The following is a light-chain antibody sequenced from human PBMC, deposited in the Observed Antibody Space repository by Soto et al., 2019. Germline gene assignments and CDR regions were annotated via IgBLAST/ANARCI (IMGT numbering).Light chain of an antibody. CDR1: GSDIGAYNY. J-gene: IGLJ2*01. CDR2: DVI. CDR3: SSVVGGDSFDVI. Sequence: QSALTQPPSASGSPGQSVTISCTVTGSDIGAYNYVSWYQQYPGKAPKVMIYDVIKRPSGVPDRFSGSKSGNTASLTVSGLRADDEAVYYCSSVVGGDSFDVIFGGGTKLTVL. V-gene: IGLV2-8*01.